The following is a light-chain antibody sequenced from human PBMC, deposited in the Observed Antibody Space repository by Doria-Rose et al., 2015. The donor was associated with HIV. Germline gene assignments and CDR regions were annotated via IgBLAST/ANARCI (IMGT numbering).Light chain of an antibody. CDR2: DGS. Sequence: DIVMTQSPGTLSLSPGERATLSCRASQSFSSTYLAWYQQKPGQAPSLLIYDGSTRATGIPDRFSASGSWTDFTLTINRLEPEDFALYYCHQYGTSWTFGQGTKVEI. V-gene: IGKV3-20*01. J-gene: IGKJ1*01. CDR3: HQYGTSWT. CDR1: QSFSSTY.